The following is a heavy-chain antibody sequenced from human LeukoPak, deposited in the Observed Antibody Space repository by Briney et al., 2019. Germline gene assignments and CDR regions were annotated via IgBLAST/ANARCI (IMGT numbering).Heavy chain of an antibody. J-gene: IGHJ4*02. V-gene: IGHV1-18*01. Sequence: ASVKVSCKASGYSFTSYGINWVRQAPGQGLEWMGWVNAYNGNTNYVQKVQGRVTMTTDTSTTTAYMELRSLRSDDTAVYYCARERGIVGGTNFFDYWGQGTLVTVSS. D-gene: IGHD1-26*01. CDR2: VNAYNGNT. CDR1: GYSFTSYG. CDR3: ARERGIVGGTNFFDY.